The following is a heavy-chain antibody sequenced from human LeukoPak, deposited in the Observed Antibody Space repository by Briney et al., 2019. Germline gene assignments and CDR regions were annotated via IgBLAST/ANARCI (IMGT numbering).Heavy chain of an antibody. Sequence: GGSLRLSCAASGFTFSSYGMHWVRQAPGKGLEWVAVIWYDGSNKYYADSVQGRFTISRDNAKNSLYLQLNSLRAEDTALYYCARAKGIAVADLWGQGTLVTVSS. D-gene: IGHD6-19*01. CDR3: ARAKGIAVADL. CDR1: GFTFSSYG. CDR2: IWYDGSNK. J-gene: IGHJ4*02. V-gene: IGHV3-33*01.